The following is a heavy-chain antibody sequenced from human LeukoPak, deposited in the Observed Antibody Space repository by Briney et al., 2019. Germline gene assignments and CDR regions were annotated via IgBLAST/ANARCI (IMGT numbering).Heavy chain of an antibody. V-gene: IGHV4-59*01. J-gene: IGHJ3*02. CDR3: ARQRKTPTSAFDI. Sequence: SETLSLTCTVSGGSISSYYWSWIRQPPGKGLEWIGYIYYSGSTNYNPSLKSRVTISVDTSKNQFSLKLSSVTAADTAVYYCARQRKTPTSAFDIWGQGIMVTVSS. D-gene: IGHD1-1*01. CDR1: GGSISSYY. CDR2: IYYSGST.